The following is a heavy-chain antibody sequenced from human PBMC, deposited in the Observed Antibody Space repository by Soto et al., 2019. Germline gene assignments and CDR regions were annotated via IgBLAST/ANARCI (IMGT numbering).Heavy chain of an antibody. Sequence: GGSLRLSCAASGFTFSSYAMSWVRQAPGKGLEWVSAISGSGGSTYYADSVKGRFTISRDNSKNTLYLQMNSLRAEDTAVYYCAKTVFRYCGGDCDDYWGQGTLVTVSS. CDR3: AKTVFRYCGGDCDDY. J-gene: IGHJ4*02. CDR1: GFTFSSYA. CDR2: ISGSGGST. V-gene: IGHV3-23*01. D-gene: IGHD2-21*02.